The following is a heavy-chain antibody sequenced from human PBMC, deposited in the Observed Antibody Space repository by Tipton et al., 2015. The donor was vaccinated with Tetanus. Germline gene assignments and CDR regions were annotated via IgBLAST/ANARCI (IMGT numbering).Heavy chain of an antibody. D-gene: IGHD1-1*01. CDR2: ISNDGSNQ. Sequence: SLRLSCAASGFTFTNYGMHWVRQAPGKGLEWVAVISNDGSNQHYAESVEGRFVISRDNSRNTVYLQMTGLRREDTAVYYCANNCHDFTGYYGLDVWGQGTTVTVSS. CDR3: ANNCHDFTGYYGLDV. V-gene: IGHV3-30*18. J-gene: IGHJ6*02. CDR1: GFTFTNYG.